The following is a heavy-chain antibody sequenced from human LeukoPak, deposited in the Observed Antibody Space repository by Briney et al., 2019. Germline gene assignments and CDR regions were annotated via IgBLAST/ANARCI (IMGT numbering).Heavy chain of an antibody. V-gene: IGHV3-23*01. CDR3: ARGSSRYFDY. J-gene: IGHJ4*02. D-gene: IGHD3-10*01. CDR1: GFTFRSYA. Sequence: GGSLRLSCAASGFTFRSYALSWVRQAPGKGLEWVSAISGSGGSTYYADSVKGRFTISRDNSKNTLYLQMNSLRAEDTAVYYCARGSSRYFDYWGQGTLVTVSS. CDR2: ISGSGGST.